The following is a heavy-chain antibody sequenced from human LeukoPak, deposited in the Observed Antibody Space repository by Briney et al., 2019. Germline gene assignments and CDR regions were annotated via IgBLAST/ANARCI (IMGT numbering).Heavy chain of an antibody. J-gene: IGHJ4*02. CDR3: ARDKTVGATKFDS. Sequence: PGGSLRLSCAASGFTFDDYGMSWVRQAPGKGLEWVANIKEDGSEKYYVDSVKGRFTISRDNAENSLYLQMNSLRAEDTAIYYCARDKTVGATKFDSWGQGTLVTVSS. CDR1: GFTFDDYG. D-gene: IGHD1-26*01. V-gene: IGHV3-7*01. CDR2: IKEDGSEK.